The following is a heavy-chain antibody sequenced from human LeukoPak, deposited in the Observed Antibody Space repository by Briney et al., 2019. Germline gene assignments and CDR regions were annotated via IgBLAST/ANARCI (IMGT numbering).Heavy chain of an antibody. D-gene: IGHD2-2*01. J-gene: IGHJ5*02. V-gene: IGHV1-2*02. CDR3: ARPTDCSSTSCNWFDP. CDR1: GYTFTGYY. CDR2: INPNSGGT. Sequence: ASVKVSCKASGYTFTGYYMHWVRQAPGQGLEWMGWINPNSGGTNYAQKFQGRVTMTRDTSISTAYMELSRLRSDDTAVYYCARPTDCSSTSCNWFDPWGQGTLVIVSS.